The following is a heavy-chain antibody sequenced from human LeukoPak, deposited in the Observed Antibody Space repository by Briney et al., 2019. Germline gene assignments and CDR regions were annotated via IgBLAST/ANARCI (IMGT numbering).Heavy chain of an antibody. CDR3: ARASKPWLQLT. V-gene: IGHV3-7*05. Sequence: GGSLRLSCAASGFTFSNYWMIWVRQAQGKGLEWVGDIKEDGSEKRYAASVRGRFTISRDNAQTSIYLQMNSLRAEDTAVYYCARASKPWLQLTWGQGTLVTVSS. D-gene: IGHD5-24*01. CDR2: IKEDGSEK. J-gene: IGHJ5*02. CDR1: GFTFSNYW.